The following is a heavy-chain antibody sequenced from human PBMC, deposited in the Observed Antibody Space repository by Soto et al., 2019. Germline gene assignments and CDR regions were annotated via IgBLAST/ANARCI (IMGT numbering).Heavy chain of an antibody. J-gene: IGHJ6*03. CDR3: AGRGPGQYYMDG. Sequence: SETLSLTCTASGGSISSYYWIWIRQPPGKGLEWVSYIYYSGSTNYNPSLKSRVTKTVDTSKNQFSLKLTSVSAADTAVYYCAGRGPGQYYMDGWGKGTTVTVSS. V-gene: IGHV4-59*01. CDR1: GGSISSYY. CDR2: IYYSGST.